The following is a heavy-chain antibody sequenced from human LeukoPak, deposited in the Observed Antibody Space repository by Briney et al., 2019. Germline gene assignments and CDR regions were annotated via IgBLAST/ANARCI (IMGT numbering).Heavy chain of an antibody. Sequence: GGSLRLSCGASGFAFSSYAMIWVRQAPGKGLEWVSTISGSGGSTYYADSVKGRFTISRDNSKNTLYLQMNSLRAEDTAVYYCAKDPTTATTPNWSDPWGQGTLVTVSS. J-gene: IGHJ5*02. CDR3: AKDPTTATTPNWSDP. CDR2: ISGSGGST. CDR1: GFAFSSYA. D-gene: IGHD1-1*01. V-gene: IGHV3-23*01.